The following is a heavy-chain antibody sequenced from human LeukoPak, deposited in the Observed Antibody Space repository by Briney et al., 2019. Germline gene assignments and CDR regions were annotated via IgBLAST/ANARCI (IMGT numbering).Heavy chain of an antibody. Sequence: TSSETLSLTCAVYGGSFSGYYWSWIRQPPGKGLEWIGEINHSGSTNYNPSLKSRVTISVDTSKNQFSLKLSSVTAADTAVYYCARVRTSYYYDSSGYYRGPNFDYWGQGTLVTVSS. J-gene: IGHJ4*02. D-gene: IGHD3-22*01. CDR2: INHSGST. CDR1: GGSFSGYY. CDR3: ARVRTSYYYDSSGYYRGPNFDY. V-gene: IGHV4-34*01.